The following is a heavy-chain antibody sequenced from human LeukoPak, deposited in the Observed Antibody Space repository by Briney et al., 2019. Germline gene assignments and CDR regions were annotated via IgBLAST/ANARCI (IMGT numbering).Heavy chain of an antibody. V-gene: IGHV1-2*02. Sequence: ASVKVSCKASGYTFTGYYMHWVRQAPGHGLEWMGWINPNSGGTNYAQKFQGRVTMTRDTSISTAYMELSRLRSDDTAVYYCARSIYGDYLGDAFDIWGQGTMVTVSS. CDR2: INPNSGGT. D-gene: IGHD4-17*01. CDR1: GYTFTGYY. CDR3: ARSIYGDYLGDAFDI. J-gene: IGHJ3*02.